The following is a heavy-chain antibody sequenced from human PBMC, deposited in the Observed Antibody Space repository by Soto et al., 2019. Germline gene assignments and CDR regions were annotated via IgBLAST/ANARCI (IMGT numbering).Heavy chain of an antibody. CDR3: ARDSHAGSWFDP. J-gene: IGHJ5*02. CDR2: IIPIFGTA. CDR1: GGTFSSYA. V-gene: IGHV1-69*13. Sequence: ASVKVYCKASGGTFSSYAISWVRQAPGQGLEWMGGIIPIFGTANYAQKFQGRVTITADESTSAAYMELSSLRSEDTAVYYCARDSHAGSWFDPWGQGTLVTVSS. D-gene: IGHD6-13*01.